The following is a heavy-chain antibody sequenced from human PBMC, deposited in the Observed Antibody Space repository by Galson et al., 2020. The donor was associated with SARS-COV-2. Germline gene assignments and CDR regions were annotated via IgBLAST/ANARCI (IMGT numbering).Heavy chain of an antibody. J-gene: IGHJ6*02. V-gene: IGHV1-69*10. CDR1: GGTFSSYA. CDR3: ARTFWGSGYPYYYYGMDV. D-gene: IGHD3-22*01. CDR2: IIPILGIA. Sequence: SVKVSCKASGGTFSSYAISWVRQAPGQGLEWMGGIIPILGIANYAQKFQGRVTITADKSTSTAYMELSSLRSEDTAVYYCARTFWGSGYPYYYYGMDVWGQGTTVTVSS.